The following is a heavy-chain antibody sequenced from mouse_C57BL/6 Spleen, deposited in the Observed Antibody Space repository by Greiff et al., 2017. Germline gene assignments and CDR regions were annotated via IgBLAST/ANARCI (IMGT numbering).Heavy chain of an antibody. CDR1: GYTFTDYN. CDR2: INPNNGGT. D-gene: IGHD1-1*01. CDR3: ARRRYYGSSPMDD. J-gene: IGHJ4*01. V-gene: IGHV1-18*01. Sequence: EVQVVESGPELVKPGASVKIPCKASGYTFTDYNMDWVKQSHGKSLEWIGDINPNNGGTIYNQKFKGKATLTVDKSSSTAYMELRSLTSEDTAVYYCARRRYYGSSPMDDWGQGTSVTVSS.